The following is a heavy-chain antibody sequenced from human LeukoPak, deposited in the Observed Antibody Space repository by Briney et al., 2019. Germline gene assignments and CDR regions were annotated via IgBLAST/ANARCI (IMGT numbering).Heavy chain of an antibody. J-gene: IGHJ4*02. V-gene: IGHV3-23*01. CDR2: ISGSGGST. D-gene: IGHD2-15*01. Sequence: GXXXXXVSAISGSGGSTYYADSVKGRFTISRDNSKNTLYLQMNSLRAEDTAVYYCAKMNARYCSGGSCYFSYFDYWGQGTLVTVSS. CDR3: AKMNARYCSGGSCYFSYFDY.